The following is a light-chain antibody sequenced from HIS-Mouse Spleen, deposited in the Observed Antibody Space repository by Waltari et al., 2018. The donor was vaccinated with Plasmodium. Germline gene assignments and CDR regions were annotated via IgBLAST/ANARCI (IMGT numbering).Light chain of an antibody. V-gene: IGKV1-13*02. CDR3: QQFNSYPQGT. CDR1: QGIGSA. CDR2: DAA. J-gene: IGKJ5*01. Sequence: AIQLTHSPSSLSASVGDRVPIPSRASQGIGSALACYQQKPGKAPKLLIYDAASLESGVPSRFSGSGAGTDFTLLISSLQPEDFATYYCQQFNSYPQGTFGQGTRLEIK.